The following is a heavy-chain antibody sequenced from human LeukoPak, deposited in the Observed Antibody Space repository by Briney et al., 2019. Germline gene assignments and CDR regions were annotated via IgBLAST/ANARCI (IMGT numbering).Heavy chain of an antibody. Sequence: SETLSLTCTVSGGSISSHYWSWIRQPPGKGLEWIGYIYNSGSTNYNPSLKSRVTISLDSSKNQFSLHLTSVTAADTAVYFCARDDYGVFDAFDVWGQGTVVTVSS. CDR1: GGSISSHY. D-gene: IGHD3-16*01. V-gene: IGHV4-59*08. CDR3: ARDDYGVFDAFDV. CDR2: IYNSGST. J-gene: IGHJ3*01.